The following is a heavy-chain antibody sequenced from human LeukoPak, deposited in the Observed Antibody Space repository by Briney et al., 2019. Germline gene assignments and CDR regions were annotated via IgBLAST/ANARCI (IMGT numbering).Heavy chain of an antibody. CDR1: GGSFSGYY. Sequence: SETLSLTCAVYGGSFSGYYWSWIRQPPGKGLEWIGEINHSGSTNYNPSLKSRVTISVDTSKNQFSLKLSSVTAADTAVYYCAKDYYYDSSVRYSDYYMDVWGKGTTVTISS. V-gene: IGHV4-34*01. CDR2: INHSGST. D-gene: IGHD3-22*01. J-gene: IGHJ6*03. CDR3: AKDYYYDSSVRYSDYYMDV.